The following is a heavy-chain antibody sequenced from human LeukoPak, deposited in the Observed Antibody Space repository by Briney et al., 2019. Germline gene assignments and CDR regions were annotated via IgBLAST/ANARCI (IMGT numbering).Heavy chain of an antibody. CDR1: GFTFSSYA. CDR3: ARGVTIAVAGTVDY. D-gene: IGHD6-19*01. CDR2: ISYDGSNK. Sequence: GRSLRLSCAASGFTFSSYAMHWVRQAPGKGLEWVAVISYDGSNKYYADPVKGRFTISRDNSKNTLYLQMNSLRAEDTAVYYCARGVTIAVAGTVDYWGQGTLVTVSS. V-gene: IGHV3-30-3*01. J-gene: IGHJ4*02.